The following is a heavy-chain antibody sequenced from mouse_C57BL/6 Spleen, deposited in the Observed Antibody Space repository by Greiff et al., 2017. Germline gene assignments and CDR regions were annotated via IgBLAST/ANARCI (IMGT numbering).Heavy chain of an antibody. J-gene: IGHJ2*01. CDR3: ARRNWEGVDY. V-gene: IGHV1-85*01. CDR2: ISPRDGST. CDR1: GYTFTSYD. Sequence: QVQLKESGPELVKPGASVKLSCKASGYTFTSYDINWVKQRPGQGLAGIGWISPRDGSTKYNEKFKGKATLTVDPSSSTAYMELHSLTSEDSAVYFCARRNWEGVDYWGQGTTLTVSS. D-gene: IGHD4-1*01.